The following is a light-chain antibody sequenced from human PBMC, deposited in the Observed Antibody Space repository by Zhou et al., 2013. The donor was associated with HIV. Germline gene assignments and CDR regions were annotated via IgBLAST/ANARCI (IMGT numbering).Light chain of an antibody. CDR2: EAS. V-gene: IGKV1-5*03. CDR3: QQYYSFPLT. Sequence: DFQMTQSPSTLSASVGDRVTITCRASQNIAKWLAWFQQKPGKVPKLLIFEASTLESGVPSRFSGSGSGTEFTLTISSLQPDDFATYYCQQYYSFPLTFGPGTKVEIK. CDR1: QNIAKW. J-gene: IGKJ1*01.